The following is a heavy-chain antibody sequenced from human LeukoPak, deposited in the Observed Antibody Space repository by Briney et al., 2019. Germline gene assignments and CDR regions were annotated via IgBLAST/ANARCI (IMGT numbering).Heavy chain of an antibody. CDR3: ARDPSNSGYDYLYYFDY. J-gene: IGHJ4*02. CDR1: GHTFTGYY. Sequence: GASVKVSCKASGHTFTGYYMHWARQAPGQGLEWMGWINPDNGGTNYAQKFQGRVTMTRDMSISTAYMELSRLRSDDTAVYYCARDPSNSGYDYLYYFDYWGQGTLVTVSS. D-gene: IGHD5-12*01. CDR2: INPDNGGT. V-gene: IGHV1-2*02.